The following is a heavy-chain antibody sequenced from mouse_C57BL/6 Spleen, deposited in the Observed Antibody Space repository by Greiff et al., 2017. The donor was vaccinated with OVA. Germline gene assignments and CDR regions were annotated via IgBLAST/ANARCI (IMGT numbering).Heavy chain of an antibody. CDR2: IDPETGGT. CDR3: TRWNYYGSSD. Sequence: VQLQQSGAELVRPGASVTLSCKASGYTFTDYEMHWVKQTPVHGLEWIGAIDPETGGTAYNQKFKGKAILTADKSSSTAYMELRSLTSEDSAVYYCTRWNYYGSSDWGHGTTLTVSS. D-gene: IGHD1-1*01. V-gene: IGHV1-15*01. CDR1: GYTFTDYE. J-gene: IGHJ2*01.